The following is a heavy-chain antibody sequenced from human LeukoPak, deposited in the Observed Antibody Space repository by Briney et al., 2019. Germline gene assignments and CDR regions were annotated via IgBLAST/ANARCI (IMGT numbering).Heavy chain of an antibody. V-gene: IGHV3-20*04. D-gene: IGHD2-2*01. CDR3: ARAPITSPFYFDY. CDR1: GFAFDEHG. J-gene: IGHJ4*02. Sequence: GGSLRLSCTASGFAFDEHGMSWVRQVPGKRLEWVSGINWSGGSTGYADPLRGRFTISRDNAKNSLYLQMDSLRAEDTALCYCARAPITSPFYFDYWGQGTLVTVSS. CDR2: INWSGGST.